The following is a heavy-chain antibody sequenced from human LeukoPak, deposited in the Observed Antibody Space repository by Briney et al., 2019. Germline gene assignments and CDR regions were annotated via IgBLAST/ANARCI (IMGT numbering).Heavy chain of an antibody. Sequence: ASETLSLTCTVSGVSISSSGFFWGWIRQPPGKALEWIGSIYYIGNTYYNPSLKSRVTISVDTSKNQFSLKVNSVTAADTAVYYCARHGNIVVMVAATAFDYWGQGTLVTVSS. V-gene: IGHV4-39*01. CDR1: GVSISSSGFF. CDR2: IYYIGNT. D-gene: IGHD2-15*01. CDR3: ARHGNIVVMVAATAFDY. J-gene: IGHJ4*02.